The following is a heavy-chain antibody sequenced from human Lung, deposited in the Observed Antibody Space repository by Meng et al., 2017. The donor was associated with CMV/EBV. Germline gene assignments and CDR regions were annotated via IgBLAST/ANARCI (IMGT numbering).Heavy chain of an antibody. CDR3: ARASYYGSGSYYHFDS. CDR2: IIPLYATA. Sequence: SMXVSXKASGGTFSNYAVSWVRQAPGEGLEWMGGIIPLYATANYAQRFQGRVTITTDESTSTAYMEVSSLRSEDTAVYYCARASYYGSGSYYHFDSWGQGXPVTVSS. D-gene: IGHD3-10*01. J-gene: IGHJ4*02. CDR1: GGTFSNYA. V-gene: IGHV1-69*05.